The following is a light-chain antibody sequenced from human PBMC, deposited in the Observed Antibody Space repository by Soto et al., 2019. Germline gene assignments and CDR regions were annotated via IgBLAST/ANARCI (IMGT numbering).Light chain of an antibody. CDR1: QSVSSN. Sequence: EIVMTQSPATLSVSPGDRVTLSCRASQSVSSNLAWYQQKPGQAPRLLIYGASTRATGIPARFSGSGSGTEFTLTISSLQPDDFATYYCQQFNSYSPGAFGQGTKVDI. V-gene: IGKV3-15*01. J-gene: IGKJ1*01. CDR2: GAS. CDR3: QQFNSYSPGA.